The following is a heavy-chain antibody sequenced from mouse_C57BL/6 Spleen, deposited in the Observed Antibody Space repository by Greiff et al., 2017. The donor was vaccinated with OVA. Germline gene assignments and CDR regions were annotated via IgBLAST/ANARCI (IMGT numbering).Heavy chain of an antibody. V-gene: IGHV14-1*01. CDR1: GFNIKDYY. J-gene: IGHJ1*03. D-gene: IGHD1-1*01. Sequence: EVKLMESGAELVRPGASVKLSCTASGFNIKDYYMHWVKQRPEQGLEWIGRIDPEDGDTEYAPKFQGKATMTADTSSNTASLQLLCLTSVSTAVSYCSTSYYVSIHWYFDVCGTWPTVTVSS. CDR3: STSYYVSIHWYFDV. CDR2: IDPEDGDT.